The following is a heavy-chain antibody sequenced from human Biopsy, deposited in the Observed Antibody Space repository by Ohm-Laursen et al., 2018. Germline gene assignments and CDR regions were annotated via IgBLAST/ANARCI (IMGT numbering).Heavy chain of an antibody. CDR1: GDSVSNNF. CDR2: KFYRGTT. D-gene: IGHD1-26*01. CDR3: ARLTRRGNIIFFDY. V-gene: IGHV4-59*08. J-gene: IGHJ4*02. Sequence: SETLSLTCTVSGDSVSNNFWTWIRLPPGKTLEWIAYKFYRGTTTYNPSLKGRVIVSVDPPKSQISLKLTSVTASDTAIYYCARLTRRGNIIFFDYWGQGTLVAVSS.